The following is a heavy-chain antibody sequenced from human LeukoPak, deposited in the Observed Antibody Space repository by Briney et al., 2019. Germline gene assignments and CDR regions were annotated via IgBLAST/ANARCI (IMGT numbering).Heavy chain of an antibody. V-gene: IGHV3-30*03. CDR1: GFTFSSYG. Sequence: GGSLRLSCAASGFTFSSYGMHWVRQAPGKGLEWVAGISYDGSSQKYGDSVKGRFTISRDNSKNTLYLQMNSLRAEDTAVYYCARGPKRGYSYGYLVYWGQGTLVTVSS. CDR2: ISYDGSSQ. D-gene: IGHD5-18*01. CDR3: ARGPKRGYSYGYLVY. J-gene: IGHJ4*02.